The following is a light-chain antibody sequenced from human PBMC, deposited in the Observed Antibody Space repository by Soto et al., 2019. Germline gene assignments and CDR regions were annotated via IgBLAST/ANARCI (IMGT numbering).Light chain of an antibody. CDR1: SSDVGGYDY. Sequence: QSVLTQPPSASGSPGQSVTISCTGTSSDVGGYDYVSWYQQHPGKAPKLMIYEVTIRPSEVSDRFSGSKSGNTASLTVSGLQAEDEADYYCSSYTGGNPSYVFGTGTKLTVL. J-gene: IGLJ1*01. CDR2: EVT. CDR3: SSYTGGNPSYV. V-gene: IGLV2-8*01.